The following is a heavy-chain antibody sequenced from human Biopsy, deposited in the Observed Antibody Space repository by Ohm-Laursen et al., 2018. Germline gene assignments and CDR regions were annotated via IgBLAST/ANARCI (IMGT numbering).Heavy chain of an antibody. CDR2: IKQDGSED. J-gene: IGHJ6*02. CDR3: VRGRSMDV. V-gene: IGHV3-7*01. CDR1: GFTFSSSW. Sequence: SLRLSCAASGFTFSSSWMNWVRQAPGKGLEWVAMIKQDGSEDYYVDSVKGRFTISRDNAQKSLDLQLNSLRAEDTAVYYCVRGRSMDVWDQGTTVTVSS.